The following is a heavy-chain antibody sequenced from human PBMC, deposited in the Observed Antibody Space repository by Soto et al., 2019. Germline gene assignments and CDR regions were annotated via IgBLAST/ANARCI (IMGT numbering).Heavy chain of an antibody. D-gene: IGHD3-3*01. V-gene: IGHV3-33*01. J-gene: IGHJ6*02. CDR3: ARDLPVAEWPDYYYYYGMDV. CDR1: GFTFSSYG. Sequence: QVQLVESGGGVVQPGRSLRLSCAASGFTFSSYGMHWVRQAPGKGLEWVAVIWYDGSNKYYADSVKGRFTISRDNSKNTXYXXMNSLRAEDTAVYYCARDLPVAEWPDYYYYYGMDVWDQGTTVTVSS. CDR2: IWYDGSNK.